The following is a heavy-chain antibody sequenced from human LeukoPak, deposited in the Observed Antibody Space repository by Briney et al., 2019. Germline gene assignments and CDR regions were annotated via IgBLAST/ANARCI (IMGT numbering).Heavy chain of an antibody. Sequence: GASVKVSCKAFGYTFTSNYMHWVRQAPGQGPEWMGVISPSGGSTTYAQKFQGRVTMTRDTSISTAYMELSTLRSEDTAVYYCARGGYGSGSLSFWVYWGQGTLVTVSS. D-gene: IGHD3-10*01. CDR2: ISPSGGST. V-gene: IGHV1-46*01. CDR3: ARGGYGSGSLSFWVY. CDR1: GYTFTSNY. J-gene: IGHJ4*02.